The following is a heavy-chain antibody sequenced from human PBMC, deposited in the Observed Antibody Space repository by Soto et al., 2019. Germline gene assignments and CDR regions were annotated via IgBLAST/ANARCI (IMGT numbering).Heavy chain of an antibody. V-gene: IGHV1-46*01. J-gene: IGHJ3*02. D-gene: IGHD2-8*01. CDR3: ARSRAHGVSDAFDI. CDR2: INPSGGSP. Sequence: ASVKVSCKASGYTFTRHYIYWVRQAPGEGLQWMGFINPSGGSPVYPQKFQGTVTMTSDTSTTTVYMELSSLRSEDTGVYYCARSRAHGVSDAFDIWGQGTMVTVSS. CDR1: GYTFTRHY.